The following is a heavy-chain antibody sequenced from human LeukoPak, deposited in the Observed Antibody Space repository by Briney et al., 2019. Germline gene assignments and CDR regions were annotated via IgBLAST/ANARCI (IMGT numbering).Heavy chain of an antibody. CDR3: ARPNWGGFDY. CDR1: GGSISSGSYY. Sequence: PSETLSLTCTVSGGSISSGSYYWSWIRQPAGKGLEWVGSIYYSGSTYYNPSLKSRVTISVDTSKNQFSLKLSSVTAADTAVYYCARPNWGGFDYWGQGTLVTVSS. CDR2: IYYSGST. J-gene: IGHJ4*02. V-gene: IGHV4-39*01. D-gene: IGHD7-27*01.